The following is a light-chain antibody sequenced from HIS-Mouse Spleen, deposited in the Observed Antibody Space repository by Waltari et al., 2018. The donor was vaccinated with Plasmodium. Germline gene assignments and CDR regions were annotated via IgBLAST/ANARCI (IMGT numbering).Light chain of an antibody. Sequence: EIVMTQSPATLSVSPGERATLTCRASQSVSSNLAWYQQKPGQAPRLLIYGASTRATGIPAMVSGSGSGTDFTLTISSLQSEDVAVYYCQQYNNWSFTFGPGTKVDIK. J-gene: IGKJ3*01. CDR2: GAS. V-gene: IGKV3-15*01. CDR1: QSVSSN. CDR3: QQYNNWSFT.